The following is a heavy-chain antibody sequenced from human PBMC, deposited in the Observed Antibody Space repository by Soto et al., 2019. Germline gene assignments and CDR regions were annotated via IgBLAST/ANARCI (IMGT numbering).Heavy chain of an antibody. Sequence: PGGSLRLSCAASGFTFSSSSMSWVRQAQGKGLEWVSAITGSGGSTYYADSVKGRFTISRDNSKNTLYLQMNSLRAEDTAVYYCAKEGDLIGYNYGSCFDYWGQGTLVTVYS. CDR2: ITGSGGST. J-gene: IGHJ4*02. CDR1: GFTFSSSS. CDR3: AKEGDLIGYNYGSCFDY. V-gene: IGHV3-23*01. D-gene: IGHD5-18*01.